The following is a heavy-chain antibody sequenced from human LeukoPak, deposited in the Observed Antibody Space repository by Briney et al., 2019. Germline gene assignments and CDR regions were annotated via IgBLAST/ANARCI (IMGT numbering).Heavy chain of an antibody. D-gene: IGHD5-24*01. Sequence: ASVKVSCKASGYTFTNYYIHWVRQAPGQGLEWMGLINPGGDDTDYAQNFQGRVTMTRDTSTSTVYMGLSSLRSEDTAVYYCARIRDGYNDAYDIWGQGTMVTVSS. CDR3: ARIRDGYNDAYDI. CDR2: INPGGDDT. J-gene: IGHJ3*02. CDR1: GYTFTNYY. V-gene: IGHV1-46*01.